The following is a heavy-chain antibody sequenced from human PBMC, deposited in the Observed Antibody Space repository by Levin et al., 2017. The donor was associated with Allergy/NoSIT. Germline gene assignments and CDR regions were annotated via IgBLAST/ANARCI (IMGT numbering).Heavy chain of an antibody. J-gene: IGHJ4*02. V-gene: IGHV1-8*01. CDR2: MYPNSGTT. CDR3: ARGPGRDGYNKIDN. D-gene: IGHD5-24*01. CDR1: GYSFTSYD. Sequence: ASVKVSCQASGYSFTSYDINWVRQATGQGLEWMGKMYPNSGTTGYAQKFQGRVTMTRDTSINTAYMELRNLTSADTALYFCARGPGRDGYNKIDNWGQGTRVTVSS.